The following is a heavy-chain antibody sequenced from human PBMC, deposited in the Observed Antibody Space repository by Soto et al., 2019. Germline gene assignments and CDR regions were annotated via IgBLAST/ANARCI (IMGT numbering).Heavy chain of an antibody. CDR1: GRSFSGYQ. CDR2: INHSGST. D-gene: IGHD3-16*01. J-gene: IGHJ6*02. V-gene: IGHV4-34*01. Sequence: SETLSLTCAVYGRSFSGYQWSWIRQAPGKGLEWIGEINHSGSTNYSPSLKSRVTISIDTSKNQFSLMLSSVTAADTAMYYCARYGEVTPRRYGMDVWGQGTTVTVSS. CDR3: ARYGEVTPRRYGMDV.